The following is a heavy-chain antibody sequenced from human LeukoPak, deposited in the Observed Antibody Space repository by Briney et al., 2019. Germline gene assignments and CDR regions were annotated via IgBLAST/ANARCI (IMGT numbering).Heavy chain of an antibody. CDR1: GFTFSSYG. J-gene: IGHJ4*02. CDR3: AKATDSSWYLAHY. CDR2: ISYDGSNK. V-gene: IGHV3-30*18. D-gene: IGHD6-13*01. Sequence: GGSLRLSCAASGFTFSSYGMHWVRQAPGKGLEWVAVISYDGSNKYYADSVKGRFTISRDNSKNTLYLQMNSLGAEDTAVYYCAKATDSSWYLAHYWGQGTLVTVSS.